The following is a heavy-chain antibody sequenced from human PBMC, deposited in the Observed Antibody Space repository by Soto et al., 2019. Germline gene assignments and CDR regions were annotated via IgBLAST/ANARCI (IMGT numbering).Heavy chain of an antibody. CDR2: IIPIFGTA. J-gene: IGHJ4*02. CDR3: ASVFRSSSTSCYDRAYLRDY. CDR1: GGTFSSYA. Sequence: SVKVSCKASGGTFSSYAISWVRQAPGQGLEWMGGIIPIFGTANYAQKFQGRVTITADESTSTAYMELSSLRSEDTAVYYCASVFRSSSTSCYDRAYLRDYWGQGTLVTVS. D-gene: IGHD2-2*01. V-gene: IGHV1-69*13.